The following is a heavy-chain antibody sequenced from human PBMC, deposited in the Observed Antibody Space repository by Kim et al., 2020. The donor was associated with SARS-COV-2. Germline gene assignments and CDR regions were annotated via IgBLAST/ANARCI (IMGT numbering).Heavy chain of an antibody. J-gene: IGHJ6*02. CDR1: GFTFSSYA. CDR2: ISGSGGST. Sequence: GGSLRLSCAASGFTFSSYAMSWVRQAPGKGLEWVSAISGSGGSTYYADSVKGRFTISRDNSKNTLYLQMNSLRAEDTAVYYCAKDAGSDCSSTSCYFRPTNYGMDVWGQGTTVTVSS. V-gene: IGHV3-23*01. CDR3: AKDAGSDCSSTSCYFRPTNYGMDV. D-gene: IGHD2-2*01.